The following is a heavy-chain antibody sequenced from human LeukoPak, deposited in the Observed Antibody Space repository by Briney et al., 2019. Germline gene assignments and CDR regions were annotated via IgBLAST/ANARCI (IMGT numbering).Heavy chain of an antibody. D-gene: IGHD3-10*01. V-gene: IGHV4-4*02. J-gene: IGHJ6*02. CDR2: INHSGNT. CDR3: ARDYYYGSVYYGMDV. Sequence: PSETLSLTCAVPSGSISSSNWWSWVRQPPGQGLEWIGEINHSGNTHYNPSLKSRVTISVDRSDNQFSLKLSSVTAADTAVYYCARDYYYGSVYYGMDVWGQGTTVTVSS. CDR1: SGSISSSNW.